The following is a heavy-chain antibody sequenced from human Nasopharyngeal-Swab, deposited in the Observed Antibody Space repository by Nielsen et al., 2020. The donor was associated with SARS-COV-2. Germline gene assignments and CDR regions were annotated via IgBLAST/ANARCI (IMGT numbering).Heavy chain of an antibody. V-gene: IGHV3-20*01. Sequence: GGSLRLSCAASGFTFDDFGMSWVRQVPGKGLEWVPGINWNGGSTGYADSVKGRFTISRDNSRKSLYLQMNSLRAEDTAFYHCARGDYYNSAAFDIWGQGTKVIVSS. CDR3: ARGDYYNSAAFDI. CDR1: GFTFDDFG. D-gene: IGHD3-22*01. J-gene: IGHJ3*02. CDR2: INWNGGST.